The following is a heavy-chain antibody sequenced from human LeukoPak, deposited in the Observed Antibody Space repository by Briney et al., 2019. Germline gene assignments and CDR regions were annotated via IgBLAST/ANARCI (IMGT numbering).Heavy chain of an antibody. J-gene: IGHJ6*02. CDR2: IYYSGST. CDR3: ARGGLTRAPYYDFWSGPRGIVYSGMDV. D-gene: IGHD3-3*01. Sequence: SETLSLTCTVSGGSISSYYWSWIRQPPGKGLEWIGYIYYSGSTDYNPSLKSRVTISVDTSKNQFSLKLSSVTAADTAVYYCARGGLTRAPYYDFWSGPRGIVYSGMDVWGQGTTVTVSS. V-gene: IGHV4-59*01. CDR1: GGSISSYY.